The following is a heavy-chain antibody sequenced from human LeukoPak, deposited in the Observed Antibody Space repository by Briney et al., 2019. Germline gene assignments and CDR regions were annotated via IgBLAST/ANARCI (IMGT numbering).Heavy chain of an antibody. V-gene: IGHV3-21*01. Sequence: RPGGSLRLSCAASGFTFSSYSMNWVRQAPGKGLEWVSSISSSSSYIYYADSVKGRFTISRDNAKNSLYLQMNSLRAEDTAVYYCARPTVTRIWIITAFDIWGQGTMVTVSS. J-gene: IGHJ3*02. D-gene: IGHD4-17*01. CDR3: ARPTVTRIWIITAFDI. CDR1: GFTFSSYS. CDR2: ISSSSSYI.